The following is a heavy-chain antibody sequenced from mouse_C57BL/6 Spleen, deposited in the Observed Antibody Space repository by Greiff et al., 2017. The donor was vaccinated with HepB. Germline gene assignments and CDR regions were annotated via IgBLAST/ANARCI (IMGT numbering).Heavy chain of an antibody. D-gene: IGHD1-1*01. CDR1: GYTFTSYW. J-gene: IGHJ3*01. CDR2: IDPSDSYT. Sequence: VQLQQPGAELVMPGASAKLSCKASGYTFTSYWMHWVKQRPGQGLEWIGEIDPSDSYTNYNQKIKGKSTLTVDKSSSTAYMQLSSLTSDDSAVYYCARYYKGFAYWGQGTLVTVSA. V-gene: IGHV1-69*01. CDR3: ARYYKGFAY.